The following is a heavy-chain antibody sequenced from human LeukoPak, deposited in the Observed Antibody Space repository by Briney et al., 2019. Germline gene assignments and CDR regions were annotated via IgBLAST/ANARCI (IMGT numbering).Heavy chain of an antibody. CDR3: ARVHSSGYRGAFDI. CDR2: ISHSGST. CDR1: GGSFSGYY. D-gene: IGHD3-22*01. J-gene: IGHJ3*02. Sequence: SETLSLTCAVYGGSFSGYYWSWIRQPPGKGLEWIGEISHSGSTNYNPSLKSRVTISVDTSKNQFSLKLSSVTAADTAVYYCARVHSSGYRGAFDIWGQGTMVTVSS. V-gene: IGHV4-34*01.